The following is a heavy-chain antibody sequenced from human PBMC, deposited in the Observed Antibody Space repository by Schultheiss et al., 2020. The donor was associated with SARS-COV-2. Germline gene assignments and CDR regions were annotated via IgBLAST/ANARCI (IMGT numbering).Heavy chain of an antibody. D-gene: IGHD2-2*01. CDR1: GGSVTNYY. V-gene: IGHV4-59*02. Sequence: SETLSLTCAVYGGSVTNYYWNWIRQPPGRGLEWIGYIYYSGSTNYNPSLKSRVTIFVDTSKNQFFLKLSSVTAADTAVYYCARDVCSSTSCYPHIYYYYGMDVWGQGTTVTVSS. J-gene: IGHJ6*02. CDR2: IYYSGST. CDR3: ARDVCSSTSCYPHIYYYYGMDV.